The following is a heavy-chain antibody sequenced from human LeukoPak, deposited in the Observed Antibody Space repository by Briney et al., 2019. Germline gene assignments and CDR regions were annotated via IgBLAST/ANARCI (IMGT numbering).Heavy chain of an antibody. Sequence: KSSETLSLTCTVSGGSISSYYWSWIRQPAGKGLEWIGRIYTSGSTNYNPSLKSRVTMSVDTSKNQFSLKLSSVTAADTAVYYCARDTYYYDSSGYYWGDYYYYGMVVWGQGTTVTVSS. CDR1: GGSISSYY. CDR2: IYTSGST. CDR3: ARDTYYYDSSGYYWGDYYYYGMVV. J-gene: IGHJ6*02. V-gene: IGHV4-4*07. D-gene: IGHD3-22*01.